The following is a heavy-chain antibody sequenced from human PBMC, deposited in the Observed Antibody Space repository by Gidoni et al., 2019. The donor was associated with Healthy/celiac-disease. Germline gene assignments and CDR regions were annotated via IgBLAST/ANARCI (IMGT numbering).Heavy chain of an antibody. CDR1: GDTLTGYD. Sequence: QVTLVQSGAEGKKPGASVAGSCKASGDTLTGYDMHWVRQAPGQGLEWIGWINPNGGGTNYAQQFQGRVTMTRDTSISTAYMELSRLRSDDTAVYYCAREHGYGDVDYWGQGTLVTVSS. CDR3: AREHGYGDVDY. CDR2: INPNGGGT. J-gene: IGHJ4*02. D-gene: IGHD4-17*01. V-gene: IGHV1-2*02.